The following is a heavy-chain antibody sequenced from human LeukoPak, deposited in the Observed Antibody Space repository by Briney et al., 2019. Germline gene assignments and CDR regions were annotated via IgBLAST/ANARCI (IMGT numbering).Heavy chain of an antibody. V-gene: IGHV3-74*01. Sequence: PGGSLKLSCAASGFTFSVYWMLRVRQAPGKGLVWVSRISNDGSSTTYADSVKGRFTISRDDAKNTVYLQMNSLRAEDTAVYYCVRDSPTGYYTDHWGQGTLVTVSS. J-gene: IGHJ4*02. CDR1: GFTFSVYW. D-gene: IGHD3/OR15-3a*01. CDR3: VRDSPTGYYTDH. CDR2: ISNDGSST.